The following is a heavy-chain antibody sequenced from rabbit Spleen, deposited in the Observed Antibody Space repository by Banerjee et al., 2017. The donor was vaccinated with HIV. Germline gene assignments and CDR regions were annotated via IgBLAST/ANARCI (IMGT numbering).Heavy chain of an antibody. J-gene: IGHJ4*01. D-gene: IGHD6-1*01. CDR3: VREAGFGGYGDGNL. CDR1: GFTLSSYY. CDR2: IDPVFGIT. V-gene: IGHV1S7*01. Sequence: HLKESGGGLVQPGGSLKLSCKASGFTLSSYYMNWVRQAPGKGLEWIGYIDPVFGITYYANWVNGRFTISSHNAQNTLYLQLNSLTAADTATYFCVREAGFGGYGDGNLWGPGTLVTVS.